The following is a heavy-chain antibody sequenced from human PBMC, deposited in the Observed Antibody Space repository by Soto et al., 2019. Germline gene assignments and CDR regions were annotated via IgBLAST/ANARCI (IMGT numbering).Heavy chain of an antibody. V-gene: IGHV1-3*01. D-gene: IGHD3-10*01. CDR2: INAGNGNT. Sequence: GASVKVSCKASGYTFTSYAMHWVRQAPGQRLEWMGWINAGNGNTKYSQKFQGRVTITRDTSASTAYMELSSLRSEDTAVYYCARDRHYYGSGSYSYYYYYAMDVWGQGTTVTVSS. CDR3: ARDRHYYGSGSYSYYYYYAMDV. CDR1: GYTFTSYA. J-gene: IGHJ6*02.